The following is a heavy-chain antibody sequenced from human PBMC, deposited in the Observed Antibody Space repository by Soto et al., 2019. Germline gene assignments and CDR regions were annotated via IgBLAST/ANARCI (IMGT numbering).Heavy chain of an antibody. CDR1: GYTFTSYG. V-gene: IGHV1-18*01. CDR3: ARDSPPVDY. CDR2: ISAYNGNT. J-gene: IGHJ4*02. Sequence: QVQLVQSGAEVKKPGASVKVSCKASGYTFTSYGISWVRQAPGQGLEWMGWISAYNGNTNSAQKLQGRVTMPTDTSTGTAYMELSSLRSVDTAVYCCARDSPPVDYWGQGTLVTVSS.